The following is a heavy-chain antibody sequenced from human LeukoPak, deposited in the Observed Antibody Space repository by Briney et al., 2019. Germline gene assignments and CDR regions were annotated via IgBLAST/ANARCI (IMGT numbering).Heavy chain of an antibody. Sequence: ASVKVSCKASGYTFTSYYMHWVRQAPGQGLEWMGIINPSGGSTSYAQKFQGRVTMTRDTSTSTVYMELSSLRSEDTAVYYCASSGYSGDAFDIWGQGTMVTVSS. CDR2: INPSGGST. CDR3: ASSGYSGDAFDI. D-gene: IGHD4-23*01. CDR1: GYTFTSYY. J-gene: IGHJ3*02. V-gene: IGHV1-46*01.